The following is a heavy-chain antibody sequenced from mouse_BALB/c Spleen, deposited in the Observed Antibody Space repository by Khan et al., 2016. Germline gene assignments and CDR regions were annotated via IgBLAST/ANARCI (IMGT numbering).Heavy chain of an antibody. V-gene: IGHV1S81*02. CDR3: ARGNSRGY. J-gene: IGHJ2*01. D-gene: IGHD6-1*01. Sequence: QVQLQQPGAELVKPGASVKLSCKASGYTFTSYRTHWVKQRPGQGLAWIGEINPSNGRTNYNENFKSNATLTVAKSSSTAYMKLSSLTSSDSAVYYWARGNSRGYWDQGTTLTVSS. CDR2: INPSNGRT. CDR1: GYTFTSYR.